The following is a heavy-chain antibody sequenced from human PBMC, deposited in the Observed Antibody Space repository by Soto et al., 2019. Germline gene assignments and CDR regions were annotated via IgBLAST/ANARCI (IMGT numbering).Heavy chain of an antibody. CDR1: GYSFTSYW. CDR2: IYPGDSDT. Sequence: GESLKLSCKGSGYSFTSYWIGWVRQMPGKGLEWMGIIYPGDSDTRYSPSFQGQVTISADKSISTAYLQWSSLKASDTAIYYCASRVYRDAFDIWGQGTMVTVSS. D-gene: IGHD6-13*01. CDR3: ASRVYRDAFDI. J-gene: IGHJ3*02. V-gene: IGHV5-51*01.